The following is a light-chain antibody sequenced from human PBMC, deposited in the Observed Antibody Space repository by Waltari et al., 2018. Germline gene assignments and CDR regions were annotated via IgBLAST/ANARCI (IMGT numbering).Light chain of an antibody. Sequence: LVLTQSPSASASLGASVKLTCTLSRGHSSNVIAWLQQQPEKGPRYLMKVNSDGSHSKGDEIPDRFSGSSSGAERYLTISSLQSEDEADYYCQTGGHGTWVFGGGTKLTVL. CDR1: RGHSSNV. V-gene: IGLV4-69*01. CDR2: VNSDGSH. J-gene: IGLJ3*02. CDR3: QTGGHGTWV.